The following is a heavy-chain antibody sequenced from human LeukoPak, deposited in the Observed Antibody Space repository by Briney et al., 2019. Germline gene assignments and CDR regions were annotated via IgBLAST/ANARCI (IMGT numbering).Heavy chain of an antibody. CDR2: ISTSGRAI. J-gene: IGHJ4*02. CDR1: GITFTDHY. D-gene: IGHD3-10*01. CDR3: ARTKSEPTYGQHHGLDN. V-gene: IGHV3-11*01. Sequence: GGSLRLSCAASGITFTDHYMNWIRQAPGKGLEWLSYISTSGRAIAYADSVKGRFTISRDNAKNSLYLQMNSLRADDTAVYYCARTKSEPTYGQHHGLDNWGQGTLVTVSS.